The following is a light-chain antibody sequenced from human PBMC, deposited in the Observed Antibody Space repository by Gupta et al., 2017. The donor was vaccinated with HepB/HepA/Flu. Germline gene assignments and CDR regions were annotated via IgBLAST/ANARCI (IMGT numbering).Light chain of an antibody. Sequence: DIQMTQSPYSLSASVGDRVTLTCRARQSISSYLNWFQQKPGKAPKLLIYAASSLQSGVPSRFSGSASGTDFTLTISSLQPEDVATYYCLQTYSIPFTFGPGTRVEIK. CDR3: LQTYSIPFT. CDR1: QSISSY. J-gene: IGKJ3*01. CDR2: AAS. V-gene: IGKV1-39*01.